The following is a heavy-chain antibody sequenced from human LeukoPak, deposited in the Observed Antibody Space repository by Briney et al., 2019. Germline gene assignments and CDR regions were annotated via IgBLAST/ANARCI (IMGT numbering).Heavy chain of an antibody. J-gene: IGHJ2*01. CDR3: ARVKAVASPFHWYFDL. Sequence: GGSLRLSCAASGFTFSSYDMHWVRQATGKGLEWVSGIGTAGDTYYPASVRGRFTISRENAKNSLYLQMNTLRAGDTAVYYCARVKAVASPFHWYFDLWGRGTLVTVSS. CDR1: GFTFSSYD. D-gene: IGHD6-19*01. V-gene: IGHV3-13*01. CDR2: IGTAGDT.